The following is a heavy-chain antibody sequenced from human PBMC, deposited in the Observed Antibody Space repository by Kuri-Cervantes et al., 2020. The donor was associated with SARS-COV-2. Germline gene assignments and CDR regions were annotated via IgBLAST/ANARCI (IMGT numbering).Heavy chain of an antibody. V-gene: IGHV4-4*02. Sequence: GSLRLSCAVSGGSISSSNWWSWVRQPPGKGLEWIGEINHSGSTNYNPSLKSRVTISVDTSKNQFPLKLSSVTAADTAVYYCARGRDKRYSSGSYYYYGMDVWGQGTTVTVSS. J-gene: IGHJ6*02. D-gene: IGHD6-19*01. CDR3: ARGRDKRYSSGSYYYYGMDV. CDR1: GGSISSSNW. CDR2: INHSGST.